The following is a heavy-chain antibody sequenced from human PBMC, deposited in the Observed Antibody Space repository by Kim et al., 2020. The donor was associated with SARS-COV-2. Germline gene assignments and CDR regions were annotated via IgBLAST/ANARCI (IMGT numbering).Heavy chain of an antibody. Sequence: GGSLRLSCAASGFTFSSYAMHWVRQAPGKGLEWVAVISYDGSNKYYADSVKGRFTISRDNSKNTLYLQMNSLRAEDTAVYYCARDRWRTTGVGFDPWGQGTLVTVSS. CDR1: GFTFSSYA. CDR2: ISYDGSNK. D-gene: IGHD1-1*01. V-gene: IGHV3-30*04. CDR3: ARDRWRTTGVGFDP. J-gene: IGHJ5*02.